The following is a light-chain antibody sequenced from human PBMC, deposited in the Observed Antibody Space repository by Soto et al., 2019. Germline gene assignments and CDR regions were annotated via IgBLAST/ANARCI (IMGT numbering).Light chain of an antibody. CDR2: GAS. Sequence: PATLSLSPGERATLSCRASQSVSSNFAWYLQKPGQAPRLLIYGASTRATAVPARFTASGPGTEFTLTISSLQSDDFGVYYCQQYDTWPRTFGQGTKVDIK. CDR1: QSVSSN. CDR3: QQYDTWPRT. J-gene: IGKJ1*01. V-gene: IGKV3-15*01.